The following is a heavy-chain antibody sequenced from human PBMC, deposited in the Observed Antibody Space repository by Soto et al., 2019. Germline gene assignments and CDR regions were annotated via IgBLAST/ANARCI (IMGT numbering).Heavy chain of an antibody. CDR3: VRNAAGGAWLY. J-gene: IGHJ4*02. Sequence: PSETLSLTCAVYGESFSGYYWGWIRQPPGKGLEWIGSIYYSGTTYYNSSLKSRVTISVDTSKNQFSLNLTSVTAADTSVYYCVRNAAGGAWLYWGQGTLVTVSS. CDR1: GESFSGYY. CDR2: IYYSGTT. V-gene: IGHV4-39*01. D-gene: IGHD3-16*01.